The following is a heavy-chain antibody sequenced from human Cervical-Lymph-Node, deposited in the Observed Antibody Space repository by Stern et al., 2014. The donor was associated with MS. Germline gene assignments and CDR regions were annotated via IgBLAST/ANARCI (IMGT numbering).Heavy chain of an antibody. V-gene: IGHV7-4-1*02. Sequence: QVQLVQSGSELKKPGASVKISCKASGYEFTRYAMNWVRLAPGQGLEWMGWINAYTGTPTYARGFTGRFVFSLDTSVNTAYLQIISLKADDTAIYYCATWVTISFTGMDSWGQGTLVTVSS. CDR3: ATWVTISFTGMDS. J-gene: IGHJ4*02. D-gene: IGHD1-14*01. CDR1: GYEFTRYA. CDR2: INAYTGTP.